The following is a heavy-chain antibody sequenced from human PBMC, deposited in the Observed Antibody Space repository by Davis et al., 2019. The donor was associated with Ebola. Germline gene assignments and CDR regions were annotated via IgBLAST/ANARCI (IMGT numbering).Heavy chain of an antibody. J-gene: IGHJ6*02. CDR1: GDSIRRYY. D-gene: IGHD6-19*01. CDR3: ARDSRWLVPGTYYYYGMDV. CDR2: IYYTGST. Sequence: SETLSLTCNVSGDSIRRYYWSWIRQPPGKGLEWIGYIYYTGSTDYNSSLKSRVTISVDTSKNHFSLKLSSVTAADTAVYYCARDSRWLVPGTYYYYGMDVWGQGTTVTVSS. V-gene: IGHV4-59*01.